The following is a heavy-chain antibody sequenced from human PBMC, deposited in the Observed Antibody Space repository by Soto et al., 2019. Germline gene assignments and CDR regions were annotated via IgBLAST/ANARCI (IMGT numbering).Heavy chain of an antibody. CDR2: IYPGDSDT. CDR3: AREGLGYCISTSCYAPHYYYYGMDV. CDR1: GYSFTSYW. D-gene: IGHD2-2*01. V-gene: IGHV5-51*01. J-gene: IGHJ6*02. Sequence: PGESLKISCKGSGYSFTSYWIGWVRQMPGKGLEGMGIIYPGDSDTRYSPSFQGQVTISADKSISTAYLQWSSLKASDTAMYYCAREGLGYCISTSCYAPHYYYYGMDVWGQGTTVTVSS.